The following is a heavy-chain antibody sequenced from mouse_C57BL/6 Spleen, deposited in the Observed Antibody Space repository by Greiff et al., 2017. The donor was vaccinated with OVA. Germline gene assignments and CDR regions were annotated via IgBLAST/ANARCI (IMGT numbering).Heavy chain of an antibody. CDR1: GYTFTDYD. CDR3: TGYYYDYDGRAMDY. J-gene: IGHJ4*01. V-gene: IGHV1-15*01. Sequence: QVQLQQSGAELVRPGASVTLSCKASGYTFTDYDMHWVKQSPVHGLEWIGAIDPETGGTAYNQKFKGKAILTADKSSRTAYMVLRRLASEDAAVYYCTGYYYDYDGRAMDYWGQGTSVTVSS. CDR2: IDPETGGT. D-gene: IGHD2-4*01.